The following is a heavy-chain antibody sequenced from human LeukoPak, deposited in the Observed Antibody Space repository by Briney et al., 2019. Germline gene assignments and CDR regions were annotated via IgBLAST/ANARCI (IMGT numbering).Heavy chain of an antibody. J-gene: IGHJ4*02. CDR3: AKVEQWPLRHFDY. CDR1: GFTFSSYA. Sequence: GGSLRLSCAASGFTFSSYAMSWVRQAPGKGLEWVSAISGSGGSAYYADSVKGRFTISRDNSKNTLYLQMNSLRAEDTAVYYCAKVEQWPLRHFDYWGQGTLVTVSS. CDR2: ISGSGGSA. D-gene: IGHD6-19*01. V-gene: IGHV3-23*01.